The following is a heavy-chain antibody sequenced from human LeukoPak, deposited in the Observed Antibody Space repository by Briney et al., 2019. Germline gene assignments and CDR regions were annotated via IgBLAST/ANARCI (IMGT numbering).Heavy chain of an antibody. V-gene: IGHV3-7*01. Sequence: PGGSLRLSCAASGLTFSSYWMSWVRQAPGKGLEWVANIKEDGSEKYYVDSVKGRFTISRDNAKNSLYLQMNSLRAEDTAVYYCARKPIDYWGQGTLVTVSS. CDR1: GLTFSSYW. J-gene: IGHJ4*02. CDR2: IKEDGSEK. D-gene: IGHD1-14*01. CDR3: ARKPIDY.